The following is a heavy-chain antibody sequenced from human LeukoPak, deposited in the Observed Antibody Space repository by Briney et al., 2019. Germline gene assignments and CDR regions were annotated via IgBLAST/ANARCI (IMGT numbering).Heavy chain of an antibody. Sequence: PGGSLRLSCAASGFTFSSYGMNWVRQAPGKGLERVPCISSGSKYIYYADSLKGRFTISRDDAQNSLYLQMNSLRAEDTAVYYCARDLSGYGWYHYYAMDVWGKGTTVTVSS. D-gene: IGHD5-12*01. CDR1: GFTFSSYG. V-gene: IGHV3-21*01. J-gene: IGHJ6*04. CDR2: ISSGSKYI. CDR3: ARDLSGYGWYHYYAMDV.